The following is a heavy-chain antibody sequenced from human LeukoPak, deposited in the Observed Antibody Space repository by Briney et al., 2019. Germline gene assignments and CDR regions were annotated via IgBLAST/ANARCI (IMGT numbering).Heavy chain of an antibody. CDR2: IYYSGST. CDR1: GGSISSYY. Sequence: SETLSLTCTVSGGSISSYYWSWIRQPPGKGLEWIGYIYYSGSTNYNPSLKSRVTISVDTSKNQFSLKLSSVTAADTAVYYCARYISSGYLASNWFDPWGQGTLVTVSS. CDR3: ARYISSGYLASNWFDP. J-gene: IGHJ5*02. D-gene: IGHD3-22*01. V-gene: IGHV4-59*01.